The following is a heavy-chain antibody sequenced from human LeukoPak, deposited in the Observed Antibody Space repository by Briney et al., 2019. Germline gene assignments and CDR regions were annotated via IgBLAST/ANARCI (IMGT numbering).Heavy chain of an antibody. J-gene: IGHJ1*01. V-gene: IGHV4-4*02. CDR1: GGSISNTNW. Sequence: SETLSLTCGVSGGSISNTNWWSLVRQPPGQGLEWIGEISLTGLTHYNPSLESRVTISVDTSKNQFSLKLSSVTAADTAVYYCARPDYGDYAPNFQHWGQGTLVTVSS. CDR2: ISLTGLT. D-gene: IGHD4-17*01. CDR3: ARPDYGDYAPNFQH.